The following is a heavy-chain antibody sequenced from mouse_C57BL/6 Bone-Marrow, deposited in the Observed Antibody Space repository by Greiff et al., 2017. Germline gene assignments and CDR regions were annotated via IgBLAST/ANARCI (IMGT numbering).Heavy chain of an antibody. V-gene: IGHV1-59*01. Sequence: QVQLQQPGAELVRPGTSVKLSCKASGYTFTSYWMHWVKQRPGQGLEWIGVIDPSDSYTNYNQKFKGKATLTVDTSSSTAYMQLSSLTSEDSAVYYCARQELGRLCAYWGQGTLVTVSA. D-gene: IGHD4-1*01. CDR3: ARQELGRLCAY. CDR1: GYTFTSYW. J-gene: IGHJ3*01. CDR2: IDPSDSYT.